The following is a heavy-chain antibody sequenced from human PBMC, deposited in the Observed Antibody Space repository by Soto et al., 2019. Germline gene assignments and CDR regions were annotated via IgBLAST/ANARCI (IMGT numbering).Heavy chain of an antibody. V-gene: IGHV3-30-3*01. CDR2: ISYDGSNK. CDR1: GFTFSSYA. CDR3: ARDPGDFWSGYYYGMDV. Sequence: GGSLRLSCAASGFTFSSYAMHWVRQAPGKGLEWVAVISYDGSNKYYADSVKGRFTISRDNSKNTLYLQMNSLRAEDTAVYYCARDPGDFWSGYYYGMDVWGQGTTVTVSS. J-gene: IGHJ6*02. D-gene: IGHD3-3*01.